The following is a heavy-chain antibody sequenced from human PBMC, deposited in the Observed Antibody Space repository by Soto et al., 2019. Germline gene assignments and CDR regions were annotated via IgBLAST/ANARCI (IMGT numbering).Heavy chain of an antibody. V-gene: IGHV1-69*13. CDR1: GGTFSSYA. J-gene: IGHJ6*02. CDR3: ARSRLVLMVYAPSDYYYYYGMDV. Sequence: SVKVSCKASGGTFSSYAISWVRQAPGQGLEWMGGIIPIFGTANYAQKFQGRVTITADESTSTAYMELSSLRSEDTAVYYCARSRLVLMVYAPSDYYYYYGMDVWGQGTTVTVSS. CDR2: IIPIFGTA. D-gene: IGHD2-8*01.